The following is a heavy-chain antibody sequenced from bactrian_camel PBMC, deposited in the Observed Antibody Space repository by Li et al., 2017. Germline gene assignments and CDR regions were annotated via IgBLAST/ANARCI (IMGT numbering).Heavy chain of an antibody. J-gene: IGHJ6*01. D-gene: IGHD6*01. CDR3: ATRYGGRGMSDLGY. V-gene: IGHV3S67*01. CDR2: VDSNDMT. Sequence: VQLVESGGGSVQPGGSLRLSCTASGYHSPIYCMAWFRQAPGKEREGVAAVDSNDMTRYADSVKGRFTISKDNAKNTLYLRMNSLKPEDTAMYYCATRYGGRGMSDLGYWGQGTQVTVS. CDR1: GYHSPIYC.